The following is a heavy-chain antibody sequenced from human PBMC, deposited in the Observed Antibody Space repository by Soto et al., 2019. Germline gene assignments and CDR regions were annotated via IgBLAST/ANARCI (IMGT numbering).Heavy chain of an antibody. D-gene: IGHD3-22*01. CDR2: INAGNGNT. CDR3: AREGGDWGCDSSGNYAFDI. V-gene: IGHV1-3*01. J-gene: IGHJ3*02. Sequence: ASVKVSCKASGYTFTSYAMHWVRQAPGQRLEWMGWINAGNGNTKYSQKFQGRVTITRDTSASTAYMELSSLRSEDTAVYYCAREGGDWGCDSSGNYAFDIWGQGTMVTVSS. CDR1: GYTFTSYA.